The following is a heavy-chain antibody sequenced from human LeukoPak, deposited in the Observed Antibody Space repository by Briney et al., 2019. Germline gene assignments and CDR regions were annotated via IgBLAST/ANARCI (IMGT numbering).Heavy chain of an antibody. CDR2: VYSGGTT. V-gene: IGHV3-66*01. CDR3: AKSLNSGYSSSWPFDY. D-gene: IGHD6-13*01. CDR1: GFTVSNNY. Sequence: GGSLRLSCAASGFTVSNNYMSWVRQAPGKGLEWVSIVYSGGTTYYADSVKGRFTISRDNSKNTLYLQMNSLRAEDTAVYYCAKSLNSGYSSSWPFDYWGQGTLVTVSS. J-gene: IGHJ4*02.